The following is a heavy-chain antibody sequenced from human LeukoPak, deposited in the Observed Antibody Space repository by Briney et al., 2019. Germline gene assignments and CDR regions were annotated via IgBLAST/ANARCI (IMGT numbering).Heavy chain of an antibody. CDR1: GGTFSSYA. J-gene: IGHJ4*02. V-gene: IGHV1-69*06. D-gene: IGHD3-10*01. Sequence: GASVKVSCKASGGTFSSYAISWVRQAPGQGLEWMGWIIPIFGTANYAQKFQGRVTITADKSTSTAYMELSGLRSEDTAVYYCARGVLMVRGVTNFDYWGQGTLVTVSS. CDR2: IIPIFGTA. CDR3: ARGVLMVRGVTNFDY.